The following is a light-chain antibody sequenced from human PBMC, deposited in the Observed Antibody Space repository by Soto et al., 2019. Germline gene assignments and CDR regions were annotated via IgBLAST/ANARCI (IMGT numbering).Light chain of an antibody. CDR1: QSVLYSSNNKNY. V-gene: IGKV4-1*01. J-gene: IGKJ2*01. CDR3: QQYYSTPPLYT. CDR2: WAS. Sequence: DIVMTQSPDSLAVSLGERATINCKSSQSVLYSSNNKNYLAWYQQKPGQPPKLLIYWASTRESGVPDRFSGSGSGTDFTLTISSLQAEDVAVYYCQQYYSTPPLYTFCQGTKLEIK.